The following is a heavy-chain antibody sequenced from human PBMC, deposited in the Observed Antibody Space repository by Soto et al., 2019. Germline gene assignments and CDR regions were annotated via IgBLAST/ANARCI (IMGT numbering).Heavy chain of an antibody. J-gene: IGHJ4*02. V-gene: IGHV4-4*02. CDR3: ASLFYDSSRYFD. CDR1: GGSISSSNW. CDR2: IYHSGST. Sequence: QVQLQESGPGLVKPSGTLSLTCAVSGGSISSSNWWSWVRQPPGKGLEWIGEIYHSGSTNYNPSLNSRVTIPVDKSKNQFHLKLSSVTAADPAVYYCASLFYDSSRYFDWGQRALVTVTS. D-gene: IGHD3-22*01.